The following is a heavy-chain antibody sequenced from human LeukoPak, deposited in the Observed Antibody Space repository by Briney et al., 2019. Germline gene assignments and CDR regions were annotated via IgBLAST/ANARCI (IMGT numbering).Heavy chain of an antibody. V-gene: IGHV1-69*04. Sequence: ASVTVSFKASGGTFISYAISWVRQAPGQGLEWMGRIIPILGIANYAQKFQGRVTITADKSTSTAYMELSSLRSEDTAVYYCARDSSSWYFGFDPWGQGTLVTVSS. CDR1: GGTFISYA. J-gene: IGHJ5*02. CDR3: ARDSSSWYFGFDP. D-gene: IGHD6-13*01. CDR2: IIPILGIA.